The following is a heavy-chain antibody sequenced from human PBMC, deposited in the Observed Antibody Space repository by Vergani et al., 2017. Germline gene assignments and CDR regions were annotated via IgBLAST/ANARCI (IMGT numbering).Heavy chain of an antibody. J-gene: IGHJ6*03. Sequence: EVQLVQSGAEVKKPGESVKISCKGSGYSFTSYWIGWVRQMPGKGLEWMGIIYPGDSDTRYSPSFQGQVTIPADKSISTAYLQWSSLKASDTAMYYCARMVEYSXSSPHYYYYYYMDFWGKGTTVTVSS. CDR3: ARMVEYSXSSPHYYYYYYMDF. V-gene: IGHV5-51*03. D-gene: IGHD6-6*01. CDR2: IYPGDSDT. CDR1: GYSFTSYW.